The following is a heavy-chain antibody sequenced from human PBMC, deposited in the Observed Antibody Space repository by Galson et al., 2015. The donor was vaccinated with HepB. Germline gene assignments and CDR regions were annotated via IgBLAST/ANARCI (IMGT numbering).Heavy chain of an antibody. J-gene: IGHJ4*02. CDR3: AKEPEGRSSSWYNYLDY. CDR2: IWYDGSNK. CDR1: GFTFSSYG. D-gene: IGHD6-13*01. V-gene: IGHV3-33*06. Sequence: SLRLSCAASGFTFSSYGMHWVRQAPGKGLEWVAVIWYDGSNKYYADSVKGRFTISRDNSKNTLYLQMNSLRAEDTAVYYCAKEPEGRSSSWYNYLDYWGQGTLVTVSS.